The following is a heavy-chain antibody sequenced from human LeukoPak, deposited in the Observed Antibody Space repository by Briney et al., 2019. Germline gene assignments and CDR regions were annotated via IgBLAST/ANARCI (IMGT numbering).Heavy chain of an antibody. CDR3: ARLGYSYGYDY. D-gene: IGHD5-18*01. CDR1: GGSISSSSYY. V-gene: IGHV4-39*01. Sequence: SETLSLTCTVSGGSISSSSYYWGWIRQPPGKGLEWIGSIYYSGSTYYNPSLKSRVTISVDTSKNQFSLKLSSVTAADTAVYYCARLGYSYGYDYWGQGTLVTVSS. J-gene: IGHJ4*02. CDR2: IYYSGST.